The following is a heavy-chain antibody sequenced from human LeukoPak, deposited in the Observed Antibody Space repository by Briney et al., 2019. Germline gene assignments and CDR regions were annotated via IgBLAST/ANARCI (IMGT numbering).Heavy chain of an antibody. J-gene: IGHJ5*02. D-gene: IGHD2-15*01. CDR2: INHSGST. V-gene: IGHV4-34*01. CDR1: GGSFSGYY. CDR3: ARGPQGCSGGSCYSGWFDP. Sequence: SETLSLTCAVYGGSFSGYYWSWIRQPPGKGLEWIGEINHSGSTNYNPSLKSRVTMSVDTSKNQFSLKLSSVTAADTAVYYCARGPQGCSGGSCYSGWFDPWGQGTLVTVSS.